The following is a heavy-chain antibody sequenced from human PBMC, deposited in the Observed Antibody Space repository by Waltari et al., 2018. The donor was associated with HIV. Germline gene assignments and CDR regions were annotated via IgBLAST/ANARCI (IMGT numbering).Heavy chain of an antibody. V-gene: IGHV3-30*18. D-gene: IGHD5-18*01. J-gene: IGHJ6*02. CDR1: GFTFSSYG. Sequence: QVQLVESGGGVVQPGRSLSLSCEAPGFTFSSYGMHWVRQAPGKGLEWVAVISYDGSNKYYADSVKGRFTISRDNSKNTLYLQMNSLRAEDTAVYYCAKPAAMASYGMDVWGQGTTVTVSS. CDR2: ISYDGSNK. CDR3: AKPAAMASYGMDV.